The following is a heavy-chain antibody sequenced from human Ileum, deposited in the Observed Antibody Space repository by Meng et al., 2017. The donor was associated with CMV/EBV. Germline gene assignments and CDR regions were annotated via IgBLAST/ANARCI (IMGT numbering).Heavy chain of an antibody. J-gene: IGHJ6*02. V-gene: IGHV3-11*01. Sequence: GESLKISCTASGFTFSDYYMGWVRQAPGKGLEWVSYISSSATSLFYADSVRGRFTISRDNANNSLDLQMNSLGAEDTAVYYCARIWDDFWSGYRYYFYAVDVWGQGTVVTVSS. CDR2: ISSSATSL. D-gene: IGHD3-3*01. CDR1: GFTFSDYY. CDR3: ARIWDDFWSGYRYYFYAVDV.